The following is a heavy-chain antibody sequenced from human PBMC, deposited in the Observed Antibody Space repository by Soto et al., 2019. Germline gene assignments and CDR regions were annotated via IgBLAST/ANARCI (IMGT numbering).Heavy chain of an antibody. V-gene: IGHV4-59*01. Sequence: PSETLSLTCAVYGGSISSYYWSWIRQPPGKGLEWIGYIYYSGSTNYNPSLKSRVTISVDTSKNQFSLKLSSVTAADTAVYYCARGYYDSSGYYAPIRCFDPWGQGTLVTVSS. D-gene: IGHD3-22*01. CDR1: GGSISSYY. CDR2: IYYSGST. CDR3: ARGYYDSSGYYAPIRCFDP. J-gene: IGHJ5*02.